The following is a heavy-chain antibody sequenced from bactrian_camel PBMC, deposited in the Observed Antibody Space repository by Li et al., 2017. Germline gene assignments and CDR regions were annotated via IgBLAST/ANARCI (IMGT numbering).Heavy chain of an antibody. CDR3: AADPGPCPLTRVEVRVANFRY. CDR1: GYTYSAIC. J-gene: IGHJ6*01. V-gene: IGHV3S54*01. CDR2: IYTGDGTT. Sequence: HVQLVESGGGSVQAGGSLTVSCAASGYTYSAICMGWFRQISGKEREAVAGIYTGDGTTWYSDSVKGRFTIAQENGGNTVTMQMNSLKPEDSAMYYCAADPGPCPLTRVEVRVANFRYYGQGTQVTVS. D-gene: IGHD2*01.